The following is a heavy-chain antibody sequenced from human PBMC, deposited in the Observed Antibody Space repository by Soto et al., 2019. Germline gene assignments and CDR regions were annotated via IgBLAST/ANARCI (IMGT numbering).Heavy chain of an antibody. CDR3: ANDLVAEAAS. J-gene: IGHJ5*02. CDR1: GFTFSNYA. V-gene: IGHV3-23*01. D-gene: IGHD6-13*01. Sequence: DGQLLESGGGLGQPGGSLRLSCVGSGFTFSNYAMSWVRQAPGKGLEWVSGLSESGGSTHYADSVRGRFAISRDNSKNTVYLQMNSLRAEDTAVYYCANDLVAEAASWGQGTLVTVSS. CDR2: LSESGGST.